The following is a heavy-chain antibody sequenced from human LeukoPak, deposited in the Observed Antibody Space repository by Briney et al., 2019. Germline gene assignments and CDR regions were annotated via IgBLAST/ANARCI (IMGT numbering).Heavy chain of an antibody. CDR2: IYYSGST. Sequence: SETLSLTCTVSGGSISSYYWSWIRQPPGKGLEWIGYIYYSGSTNYNPSLKSRVTISVDTSKNQFSLKLSSVTAADTAVYYCARSPQSDYDSSGYGYFQHWGQGTLVTVSS. CDR3: ARSPQSDYDSSGYGYFQH. CDR1: GGSISSYY. D-gene: IGHD3-22*01. V-gene: IGHV4-59*01. J-gene: IGHJ1*01.